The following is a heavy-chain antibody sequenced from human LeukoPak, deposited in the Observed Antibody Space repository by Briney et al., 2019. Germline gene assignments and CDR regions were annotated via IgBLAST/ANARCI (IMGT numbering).Heavy chain of an antibody. J-gene: IGHJ4*02. D-gene: IGHD6-25*01. CDR1: GFTFRGYG. V-gene: IGHV3-74*01. Sequence: GGSLRLSCAASGFTFRGYGMHWVRHTPGKGLEWVSATETDGSATTYADSVEGRFSISRDNAKNILYLQMNSLRVEDTAVYYCARGGGYRLDYWGQGTLVTVSS. CDR2: TETDGSAT. CDR3: ARGGGYRLDY.